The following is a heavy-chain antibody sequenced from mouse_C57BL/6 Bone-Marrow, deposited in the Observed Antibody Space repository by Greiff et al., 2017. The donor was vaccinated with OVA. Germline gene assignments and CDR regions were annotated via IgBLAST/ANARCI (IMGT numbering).Heavy chain of an antibody. Sequence: DVQLVESEGGLVQPGSSMKLSCTASGFTFSDYYMAWVRQVPEKGLEWVANINYDGSSTYYLDSLKSRFIISRDNAKNILYLQMSSLKSEDTATYYCARGGYSDYWGQGTTLTVSS. J-gene: IGHJ2*01. CDR1: GFTFSDYY. CDR3: ARGGYSDY. CDR2: INYDGSST. V-gene: IGHV5-16*01.